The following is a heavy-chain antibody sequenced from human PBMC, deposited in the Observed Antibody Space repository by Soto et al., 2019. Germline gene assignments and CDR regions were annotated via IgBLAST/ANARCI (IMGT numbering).Heavy chain of an antibody. CDR3: ATGADIVVVPAAGGFDP. CDR2: ISYDGSNK. CDR1: GFTFSSYG. V-gene: IGHV3-30*03. D-gene: IGHD2-2*01. J-gene: IGHJ5*02. Sequence: QVQLVESGGCVVQPGRSLRLSCAASGFTFSSYGMHWVRQAPGKGLEWVAVISYDGSNKYYADSVKGRFTISRDNSKNTLYLQMNSLRAEDTAVYYCATGADIVVVPAAGGFDPWGQGTLVTVSS.